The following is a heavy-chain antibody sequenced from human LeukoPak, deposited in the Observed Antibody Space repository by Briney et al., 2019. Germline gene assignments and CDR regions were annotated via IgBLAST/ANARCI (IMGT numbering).Heavy chain of an antibody. CDR2: IYYSGST. CDR1: GGSITSTY. Sequence: PSETLSLTCTVSGGSITSTYWSWIRQPPGKGLEWIGYIYYSGSTNYNPSLKSRVTISVDTSKNQFSLKLSSVTAADTAVYYCARDFTYWGQGTLVTVSS. V-gene: IGHV4-59*01. CDR3: ARDFTY. J-gene: IGHJ4*02.